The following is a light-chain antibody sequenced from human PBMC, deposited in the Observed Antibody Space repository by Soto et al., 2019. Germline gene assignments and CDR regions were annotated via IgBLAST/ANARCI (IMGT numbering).Light chain of an antibody. CDR1: SSDVGGYNY. CDR2: DVS. J-gene: IGLJ1*01. CDR3: NSYTTSSTYV. V-gene: IGLV2-14*01. Sequence: QSALTQPASVSGSPGQSITISCTGTSSDVGGYNYVSWYQQHPGKAPKLMIYDVSNRPSGVSNRFSGSKSGNTASLTISGLQAEEEADYYCNSYTTSSTYVFGTGTQLTVL.